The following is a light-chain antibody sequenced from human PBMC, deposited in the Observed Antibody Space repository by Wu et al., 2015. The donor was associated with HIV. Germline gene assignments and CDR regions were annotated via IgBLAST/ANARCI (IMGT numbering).Light chain of an antibody. CDR3: QQWCNWPLT. J-gene: IGKJ5*01. V-gene: IGKV3-11*01. CDR1: QSVSSY. Sequence: ILLTQSPATLSLSPGERATLSCRASQSVSSYFAWYQQKPGQAPRLLIYDVSNRAPGTPARFSGSGSGTDFTLTISSLAPEDFAVYYCQQWCNWPLTFGQGTRLEIK. CDR2: DVS.